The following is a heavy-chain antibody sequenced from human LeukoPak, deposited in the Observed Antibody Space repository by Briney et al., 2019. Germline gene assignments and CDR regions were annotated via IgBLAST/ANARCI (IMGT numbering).Heavy chain of an antibody. Sequence: PSETLSLTCTVSGGSISSYYWSWIRQPAGTALEWIGRIYTSGTITYNPSLKSRVTMSVDTSKNQFSLKLSSVTGADTAVYYCARDSGTTGEVKFDPWGQGTLVTVSS. V-gene: IGHV4-4*07. D-gene: IGHD3-10*01. CDR3: ARDSGTTGEVKFDP. J-gene: IGHJ5*02. CDR1: GGSISSYY. CDR2: IYTSGTI.